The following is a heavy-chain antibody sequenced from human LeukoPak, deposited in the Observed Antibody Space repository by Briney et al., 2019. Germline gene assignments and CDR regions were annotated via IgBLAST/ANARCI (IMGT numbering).Heavy chain of an antibody. CDR3: ARARSRSSGWYDFDY. Sequence: PGGSLRLSCAASGFTVSSNYMSWVRQAPGKGLEWVSVIYSGGSTYYADSVKGRFTISRDNSKNTLYLQMNSLRAEDTAVYYCARARSRSSGWYDFDYWGQGTLVTVSS. D-gene: IGHD6-19*01. CDR1: GFTVSSNY. V-gene: IGHV3-66*01. CDR2: IYSGGST. J-gene: IGHJ4*02.